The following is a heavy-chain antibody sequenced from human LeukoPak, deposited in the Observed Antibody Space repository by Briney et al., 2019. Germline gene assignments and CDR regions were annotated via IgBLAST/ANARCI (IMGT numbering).Heavy chain of an antibody. Sequence: SETLSLTCTVSGGSISGYYWSWIRQPPGKGLEWIGYIYYTGSTNYNPSLKSRVAISVDTSKNQFSLKLNSVTAADTAVYYCARYHCSGGTCYYFDYWGQGTLVTVSS. CDR1: GGSISGYY. V-gene: IGHV4-59*08. D-gene: IGHD2-15*01. CDR2: IYYTGST. CDR3: ARYHCSGGTCYYFDY. J-gene: IGHJ4*02.